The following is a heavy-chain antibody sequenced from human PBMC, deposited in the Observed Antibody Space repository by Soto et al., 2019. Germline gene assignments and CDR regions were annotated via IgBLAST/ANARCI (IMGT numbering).Heavy chain of an antibody. CDR3: ARGRFSYSSSSWNWFDP. Sequence: SETLFLTCAVYGGSFIGYYWSWSRQPPGKGLEWIGEINHSGSTNYNPSLKSRVTISVDTSKNQFSLKLSSVTAADTAVYYCARGRFSYSSSSWNWFDPWGQGTLVTVSS. V-gene: IGHV4-34*01. CDR1: GGSFIGYY. J-gene: IGHJ5*02. CDR2: INHSGST. D-gene: IGHD6-13*01.